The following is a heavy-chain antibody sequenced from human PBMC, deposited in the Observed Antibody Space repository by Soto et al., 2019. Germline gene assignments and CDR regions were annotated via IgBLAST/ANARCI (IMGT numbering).Heavy chain of an antibody. CDR2: IYGSGGT. D-gene: IGHD3-16*01. CDR1: GGSMFSYY. Sequence: PSETLSLTCTVSGGSMFSYYWSWIRQPAGKGLEWIARIYGSGGTNYNPSLKSRVTMSLDTSKNKFSLRLTSVTAADTAVYYCAREGASSYASRHFDNWGPGTLVTVSS. J-gene: IGHJ4*02. V-gene: IGHV4-4*07. CDR3: AREGASSYASRHFDN.